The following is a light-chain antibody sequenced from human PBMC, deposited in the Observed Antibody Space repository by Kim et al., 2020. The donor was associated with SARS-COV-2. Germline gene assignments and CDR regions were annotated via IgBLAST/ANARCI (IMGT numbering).Light chain of an antibody. J-gene: IGKJ4*01. Sequence: DIVLTQSPATLSLSPGETATLSCRASQTVTAFLAWYQQKPGQTPRLLMYDASNRAPGIPARFSGSVSGTDFTLTISSLEPEDFAVYYCQQRGNWPLTFGGGTKVDIK. CDR3: QQRGNWPLT. CDR1: QTVTAF. CDR2: DAS. V-gene: IGKV3-11*01.